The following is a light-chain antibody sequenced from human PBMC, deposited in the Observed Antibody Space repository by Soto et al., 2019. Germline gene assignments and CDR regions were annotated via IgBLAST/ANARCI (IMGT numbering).Light chain of an antibody. Sequence: QSALTQPPSASGSPGQSVTISCAGTSSDVGGYNYVSWYQQHPGKAPELMIYEVTKRPSGVPDRFSGSKSGNTASLTVSGLQAEYEADYYCSSYAGSSGILFGGGTKLTVL. CDR2: EVT. J-gene: IGLJ2*01. CDR3: SSYAGSSGIL. CDR1: SSDVGGYNY. V-gene: IGLV2-8*01.